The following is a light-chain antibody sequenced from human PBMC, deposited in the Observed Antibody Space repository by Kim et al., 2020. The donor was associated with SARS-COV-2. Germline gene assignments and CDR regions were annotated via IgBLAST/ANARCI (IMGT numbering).Light chain of an antibody. J-gene: IGLJ2*01. Sequence: GQSVTIACTGSSSDVGGYNYVSWYQQHPGKAPKLLIYDVTKRPSGVPDRFSGSKSGNTASLTVSGLQAEDEADYYCSSYGGRNDLVFGGGTKLTVL. V-gene: IGLV2-8*01. CDR2: DVT. CDR3: SSYGGRNDLV. CDR1: SSDVGGYNY.